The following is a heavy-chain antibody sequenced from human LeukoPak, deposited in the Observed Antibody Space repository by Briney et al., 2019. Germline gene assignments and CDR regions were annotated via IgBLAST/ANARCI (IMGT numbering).Heavy chain of an antibody. CDR3: ARDHPMVRGRMPYYYYMDV. CDR2: ISAYNGNT. Sequence: ASVKVSCKASGYTFTSYGISWVRQAPGQGLEWMGWISAYNGNTNYAQKLQGRVTMTTDTSTSTAYMELRSLRSDDTAVYYCARDHPMVRGRMPYYYYMDVWGKGTTVTISS. CDR1: GYTFTSYG. J-gene: IGHJ6*03. D-gene: IGHD3-10*01. V-gene: IGHV1-18*01.